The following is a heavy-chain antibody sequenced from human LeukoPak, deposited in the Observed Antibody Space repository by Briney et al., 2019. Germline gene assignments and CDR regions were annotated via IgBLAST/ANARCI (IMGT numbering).Heavy chain of an antibody. CDR2: MNPNSGNT. V-gene: IGHV1-8*01. D-gene: IGHD2-2*01. CDR3: ARGCDCSSTSCYDQTYYYYMDV. CDR1: GYTFTSYD. Sequence: ASVKVSCKASGYTFTSYDINWVRQATGQGLEWMGWMNPNSGNTGYAQKFQGRVTMTTDTSTSTAYMELRSLRSDDTAVYYCARGCDCSSTSCYDQTYYYYMDVWGKGTTVTVSS. J-gene: IGHJ6*03.